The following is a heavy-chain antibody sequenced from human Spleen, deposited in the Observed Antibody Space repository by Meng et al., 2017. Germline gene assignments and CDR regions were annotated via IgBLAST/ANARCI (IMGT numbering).Heavy chain of an antibody. CDR3: ARDRSGYSQLVDSIYYYYYGMDV. Sequence: LRLSCTVSGGSISSSSYYWGWIRQPPGKGLEWIGSIYYSGSTYYNPSLKSRVTISVDTSKNQFSLKLSSVTAADTAVYYCARDRSGYSQLVDSIYYYYYGMDVWGQGTTVTVSS. D-gene: IGHD6-13*01. J-gene: IGHJ6*02. CDR1: GGSISSSSYY. V-gene: IGHV4-39*07. CDR2: IYYSGST.